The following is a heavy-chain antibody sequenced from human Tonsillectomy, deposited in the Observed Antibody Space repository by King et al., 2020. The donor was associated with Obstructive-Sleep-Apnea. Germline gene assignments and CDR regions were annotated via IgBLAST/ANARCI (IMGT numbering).Heavy chain of an antibody. Sequence: VQLVESGGGLVQPGGSLRLSCAASGFTFSSDAMSWVRQAPGKGLEWVSAISGSGCSTNYADSVKGRFTISRDNSKNTLYLQMNSLRAEDTAVYYCAKDLGIAAAGTRGVVDYWGQGTLVTVSS. CDR3: AKDLGIAAAGTRGVVDY. CDR2: ISGSGCST. D-gene: IGHD6-13*01. J-gene: IGHJ4*02. V-gene: IGHV3-23*04. CDR1: GFTFSSDA.